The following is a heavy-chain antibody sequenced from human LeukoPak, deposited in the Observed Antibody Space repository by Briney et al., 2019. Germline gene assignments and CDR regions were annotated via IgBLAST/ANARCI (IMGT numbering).Heavy chain of an antibody. CDR2: LYYTGST. J-gene: IGHJ4*02. D-gene: IGHD4-17*01. V-gene: IGHV4-34*01. CDR1: DGSFSGYY. Sequence: SETLSLTCAVYDGSFSGYYWSWIRQPPGKGLEWIGSLYYTGSTYYNPSLKSRVTISVDTSKNQFSLKLSSVTAADTAVYYCARHALTTVTDGFDYWGQGTLVTLSS. CDR3: ARHALTTVTDGFDY.